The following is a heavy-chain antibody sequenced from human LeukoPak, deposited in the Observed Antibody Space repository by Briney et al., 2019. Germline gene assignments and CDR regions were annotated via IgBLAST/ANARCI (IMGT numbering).Heavy chain of an antibody. Sequence: SETLSLTRTVSGYSISSGYYWGWIRQPPGKELEWIGSIYHSGSTYYNPSLKSRVTISVDTSKNQFSLKLSSVTAADTAVYYCAREGGVTYYDILTGKKYAFDIWGQGTMVTVSS. CDR1: GYSISSGYY. CDR2: IYHSGST. J-gene: IGHJ3*02. D-gene: IGHD3-9*01. V-gene: IGHV4-38-2*02. CDR3: AREGGVTYYDILTGKKYAFDI.